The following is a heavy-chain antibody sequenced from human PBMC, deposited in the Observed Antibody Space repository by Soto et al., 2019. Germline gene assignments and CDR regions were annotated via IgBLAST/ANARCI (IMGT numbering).Heavy chain of an antibody. V-gene: IGHV3-53*04. CDR1: GFTVSSNY. Sequence: GGSLRLSCAASGFTVSSNYMSWVRQAPGKGLEWVSVIYSGGSTYYADSVKGRFTISRHNSKNTLYLQMNSLRAEDTAVYYCARDWSASVAGIFAFDIWGQGTMVTVSS. D-gene: IGHD6-19*01. J-gene: IGHJ3*02. CDR2: IYSGGST. CDR3: ARDWSASVAGIFAFDI.